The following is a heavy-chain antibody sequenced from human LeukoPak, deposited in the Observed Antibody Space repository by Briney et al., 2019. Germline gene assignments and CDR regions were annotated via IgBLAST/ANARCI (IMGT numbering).Heavy chain of an antibody. J-gene: IGHJ4*02. CDR3: AKAWMATTIDY. CDR2: IGAGGTIT. CDR1: GVTFSSYA. V-gene: IGHV3-23*01. Sequence: GSLRLSCTASGVTFSSYAMNWIRQPQGKGLESVAGIGAGGTITYCADTVKDRFTISRDNPRNTLYMEMNSVRAEDTAVYYWAKAWMATTIDYWGRGTLVTVSS. D-gene: IGHD5-24*01.